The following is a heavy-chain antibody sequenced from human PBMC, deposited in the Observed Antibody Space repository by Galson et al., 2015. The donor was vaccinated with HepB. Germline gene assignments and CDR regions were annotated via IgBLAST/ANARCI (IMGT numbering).Heavy chain of an antibody. D-gene: IGHD3-22*01. Sequence: SVKVSCKASGGTFSSYAISWVRQAPGQGLEWMGRIIPILGIANYAQKFQGRVTITADKSTSTAYMELSSLRSEDTAVYYCARDTRRYYYDSSGYLGDAFDIWGQGTMVTVSS. J-gene: IGHJ3*02. CDR3: ARDTRRYYYDSSGYLGDAFDI. CDR2: IIPILGIA. V-gene: IGHV1-69*04. CDR1: GGTFSSYA.